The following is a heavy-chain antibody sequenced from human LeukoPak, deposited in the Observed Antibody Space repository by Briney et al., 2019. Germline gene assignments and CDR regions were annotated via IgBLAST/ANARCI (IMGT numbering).Heavy chain of an antibody. D-gene: IGHD6-19*01. V-gene: IGHV3-11*06. CDR3: ARDRIAVAGTL. J-gene: IGHJ4*02. CDR1: GXTLRDYY. Sequence: KSGGSLRLSCAASGXTLRDYYMTWIRQAPGKGLEWVSCISSSGTYTNYADSVKGRFTISRDNAKNSLYLQMSSLKTEDTAVYYCARDRIAVAGTLWGQGTLVTVSS. CDR2: ISSSGTYT.